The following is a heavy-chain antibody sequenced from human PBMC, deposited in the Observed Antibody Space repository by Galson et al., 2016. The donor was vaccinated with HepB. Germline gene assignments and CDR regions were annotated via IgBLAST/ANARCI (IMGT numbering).Heavy chain of an antibody. Sequence: SLRLPCAASGLTFSPYAMHWVRQAPGKGLEWAAVISFDGDNQYYAASVKGRFTISRDNSKHTLYLQMTSLRAEDTAVYHCAKPVGTGYDWYYYYSMDVWGTETTVTVSS. V-gene: IGHV3-30*04. CDR2: ISFDGDNQ. J-gene: IGHJ6*04. CDR3: AKPVGTGYDWYYYYSMDV. D-gene: IGHD5-12*01. CDR1: GLTFSPYA.